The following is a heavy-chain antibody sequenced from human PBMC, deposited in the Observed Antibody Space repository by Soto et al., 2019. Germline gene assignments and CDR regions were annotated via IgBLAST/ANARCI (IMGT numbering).Heavy chain of an antibody. J-gene: IGHJ6*02. D-gene: IGHD5-18*01. CDR2: ISSSSSTI. CDR3: ARDLRRGYSFYYYCGMDV. CDR1: GFTFSSYS. Sequence: PGGSLRLSCAASGFTFSSYSMNWVRQAPGKGLEWVSYISSSSSTIYYADSVKGRFTISRDNAKNSLYLQMNSLRDEDTAVYYCARDLRRGYSFYYYCGMDVWGQGTTVTVSS. V-gene: IGHV3-48*02.